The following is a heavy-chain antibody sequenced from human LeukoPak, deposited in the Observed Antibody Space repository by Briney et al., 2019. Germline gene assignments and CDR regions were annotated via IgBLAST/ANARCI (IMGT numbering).Heavy chain of an antibody. V-gene: IGHV4-34*01. CDR2: INHSGST. Sequence: SETLSLTCAVYGASFRGYYWSWIRRPPGKGREWIGEINHSGSTTYNPSLKSRVNISVDTSKNQFSLKLSSVTAADTAVYYCARVGYCSGGSCPGAFDIWGQGTMVTVSS. D-gene: IGHD2-15*01. J-gene: IGHJ3*02. CDR1: GASFRGYY. CDR3: ARVGYCSGGSCPGAFDI.